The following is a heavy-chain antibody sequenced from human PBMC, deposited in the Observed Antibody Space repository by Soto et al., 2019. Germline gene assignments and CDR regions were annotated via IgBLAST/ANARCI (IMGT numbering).Heavy chain of an antibody. CDR3: ARTMYSSSWYYYYYGMDV. CDR1: GFTFSSYE. V-gene: IGHV3-48*03. CDR2: ISSSGSTI. Sequence: PGWSLRLSCAASGFTFSSYEMNWVRQAPGKGLEWVSYISSSGSTIYYADSVKGRFTISRDNAKNSLYLQMNSLRAEDTAVYYCARTMYSSSWYYYYYGMDVWGQGTTVTVSS. D-gene: IGHD6-13*01. J-gene: IGHJ6*02.